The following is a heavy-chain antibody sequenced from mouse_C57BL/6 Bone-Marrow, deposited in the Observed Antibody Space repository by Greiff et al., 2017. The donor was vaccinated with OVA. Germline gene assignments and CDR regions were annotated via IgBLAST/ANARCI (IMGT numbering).Heavy chain of an antibody. D-gene: IGHD2-3*01. Sequence: VQLQQPGAELVKPGASVKLSCKASGYTFTSYWMQWVKQRPGQGLEWIGEIDPSDSYTNYNQKFKGKATLTVDTSSSTAYMQLSSLTSEDSAVYYCARWGWGYYDYFDYWGQGTTLTVSS. CDR3: ARWGWGYYDYFDY. CDR2: IDPSDSYT. V-gene: IGHV1-50*01. CDR1: GYTFTSYW. J-gene: IGHJ2*01.